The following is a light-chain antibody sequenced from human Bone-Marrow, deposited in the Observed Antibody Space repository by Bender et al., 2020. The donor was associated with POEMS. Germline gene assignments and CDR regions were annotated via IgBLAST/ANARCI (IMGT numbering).Light chain of an antibody. Sequence: QSALTQPASASGSPGQSITISCTEASSDLGGYNYVSWYQQHPGKAPKLMIFDVSNRPSGISNRFSGSKSGNAASLTISGLQAEDEADYFCSSFTSRNTVVFGGGTRLTVL. CDR3: SSFTSRNTVV. CDR2: DVS. J-gene: IGLJ2*01. CDR1: SSDLGGYNY. V-gene: IGLV2-14*01.